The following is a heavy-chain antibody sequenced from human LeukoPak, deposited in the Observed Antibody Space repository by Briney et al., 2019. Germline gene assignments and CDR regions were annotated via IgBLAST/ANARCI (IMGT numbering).Heavy chain of an antibody. D-gene: IGHD2-2*01. J-gene: IGHJ5*02. CDR1: GYTFTSYY. V-gene: IGHV1-46*01. CDR3: ARDAVGYCSSTSCCDP. Sequence: ASVKVSCKASGYTFTSYYMHWVRQAPGQGLEWMGIINPSGGSTSYAQKFQGRVTMTRDMSTSTVYMELSSLRSEDTAVYYCARDAVGYCSSTSCCDPWGQGTLVTVSS. CDR2: INPSGGST.